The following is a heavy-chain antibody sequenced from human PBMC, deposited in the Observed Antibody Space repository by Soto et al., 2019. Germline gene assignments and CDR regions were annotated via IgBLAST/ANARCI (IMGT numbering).Heavy chain of an antibody. CDR1: GVSIGSNDW. CDR3: ATRDTGRVY. CDR2: SHQSGNT. D-gene: IGHD5-18*01. J-gene: IGHJ4*02. V-gene: IGHV4-4*02. Sequence: QVQLQESGPGLVKPSGTLSLTCAVSGVSIGSNDWWTWVRQPPGKGLEWIGESHQSGNTNYYSSLESRVTISLAKSKNHFSLQLRAVTVADTAVYYCATRDTGRVYGGQGTLVTVSS.